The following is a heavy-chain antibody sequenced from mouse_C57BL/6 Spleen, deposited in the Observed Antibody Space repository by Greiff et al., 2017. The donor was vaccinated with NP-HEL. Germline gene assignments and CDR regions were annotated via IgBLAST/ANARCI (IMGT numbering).Heavy chain of an antibody. CDR2: ISSGSSTI. D-gene: IGHD2-4*01. CDR3: ARYYDYDDAH. CDR1: GFTFSDYG. V-gene: IGHV5-17*01. J-gene: IGHJ3*01. Sequence: EVQGVESGGGLVKPGGSLKLSCAASGFTFSDYGMHWVRQAPEKELEWVAYISSGSSTIYYADTVKGRFTISRDNAKNTLFLQMTSLRSEDTAMYYCARYYDYDDAHWGQGTLVTVSA.